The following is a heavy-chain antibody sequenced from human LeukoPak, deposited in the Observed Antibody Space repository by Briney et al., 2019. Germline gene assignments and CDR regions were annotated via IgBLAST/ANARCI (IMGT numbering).Heavy chain of an antibody. V-gene: IGHV4-34*01. J-gene: IGHJ4*02. CDR2: INHSGST. CDR3: AREASAWSSGSLDY. CDR1: GGSFSGYY. Sequence: SETLSLTCAVYGGSFSGYYWSWIRQPPGKGLEWIGEINHSGSTNYNPSLKSRVTISVDTSKNQFSLKLSSVTAADTAVYYCAREASAWSSGSLDYWGQGALVIVSS. D-gene: IGHD3-22*01.